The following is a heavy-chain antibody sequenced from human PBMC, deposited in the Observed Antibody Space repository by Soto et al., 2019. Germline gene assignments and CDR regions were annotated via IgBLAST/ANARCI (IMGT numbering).Heavy chain of an antibody. CDR3: ARRSTYYYDRSGYYHNWFDH. Sequence: PSETLSLTCAVYGGSFSGYYWSWIRQPPGKGLEWIGEINHSGSTNYNPSLKSRVTISVDTSKNQFSLKLSSVTAADKAVYYCARRSTYYYDRSGYYHNWFDHWGQGTLVTVSS. CDR2: INHSGST. V-gene: IGHV4-34*01. D-gene: IGHD3-22*01. J-gene: IGHJ5*02. CDR1: GGSFSGYY.